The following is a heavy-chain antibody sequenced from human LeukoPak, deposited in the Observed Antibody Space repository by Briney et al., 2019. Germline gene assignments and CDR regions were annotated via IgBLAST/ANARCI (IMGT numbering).Heavy chain of an antibody. CDR1: GFTFSNAW. CDR2: IKSKTDGGTI. J-gene: IGHJ4*02. CDR3: TTDRAIAVRPVFDS. V-gene: IGHV3-15*01. D-gene: IGHD6-6*01. Sequence: GGSLRLFCAASGFTFSNAWMKWVRQAPGKGLEWIGRIKSKTDGGTIDYAAPVKGRFTISRDDSKDTLYLQMNSLKTEDTAVYYCTTDRAIAVRPVFDSWGQGTLVTVSS.